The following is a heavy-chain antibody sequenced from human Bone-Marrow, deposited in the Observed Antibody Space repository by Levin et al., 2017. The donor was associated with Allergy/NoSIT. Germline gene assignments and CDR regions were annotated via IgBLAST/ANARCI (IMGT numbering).Heavy chain of an antibody. V-gene: IGHV2-5*02. CDR1: GFSLSTDGVG. CDR2: IYWDGDE. CDR3: AHALGNGFDF. J-gene: IGHJ4*02. Sequence: VSGPTLVKPTQTLTLTCTLSGFSLSTDGVGVGWIRQPPGKALEWLALIYWDGDERYSPSLKSRLTFIKDTSNNQVVLTMTNMDPVDTATYYCAHALGNGFDFWGPGTLVTVSS. D-gene: IGHD2-8*01.